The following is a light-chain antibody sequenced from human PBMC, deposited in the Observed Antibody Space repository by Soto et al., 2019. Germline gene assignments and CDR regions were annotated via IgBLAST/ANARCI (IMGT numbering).Light chain of an antibody. J-gene: IGLJ1*01. Sequence: QSALTQPPSVSGSPGQSVTISCTGTSSDVGSYNRVSWYQQPPGTAPKLMIYEVSNRPSGVPDRFSGSESGNTASLTISGLQAEDEADYYCSSYTSSSTWVFGTGTKLTVL. CDR2: EVS. CDR1: SSDVGSYNR. CDR3: SSYTSSSTWV. V-gene: IGLV2-18*02.